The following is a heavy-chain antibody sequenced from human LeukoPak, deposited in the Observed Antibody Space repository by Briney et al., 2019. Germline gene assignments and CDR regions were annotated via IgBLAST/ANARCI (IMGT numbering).Heavy chain of an antibody. J-gene: IGHJ4*02. Sequence: GGSLRLSCAASGFTFSSYSFSWVRQAPGKGLEWVSSIASSSRYTYHADSVKGRFTVSRDNARNSLYLQMDSLRGEDTAVYYCARAESSGWYSGYWGQGTLVTISS. V-gene: IGHV3-21*01. CDR1: GFTFSSYS. D-gene: IGHD6-19*01. CDR3: ARAESSGWYSGY. CDR2: IASSSRYT.